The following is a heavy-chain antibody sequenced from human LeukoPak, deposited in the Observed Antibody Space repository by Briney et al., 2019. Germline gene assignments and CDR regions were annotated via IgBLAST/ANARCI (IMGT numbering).Heavy chain of an antibody. CDR3: VRNVASGFDY. Sequence: ASVKVSCKASGYTFTGYYMHWVRQAPGQGLEWMGWINPNSGGTNYAQKFQGRVTMTRDTSTSTVYMELSSLRSDDTAVYYCVRNVASGFDYWGQGTLVTVSS. J-gene: IGHJ4*02. CDR2: INPNSGGT. D-gene: IGHD1-1*01. CDR1: GYTFTGYY. V-gene: IGHV1-2*02.